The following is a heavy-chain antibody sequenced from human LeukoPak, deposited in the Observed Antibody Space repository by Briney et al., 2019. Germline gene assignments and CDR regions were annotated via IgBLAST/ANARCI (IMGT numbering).Heavy chain of an antibody. CDR2: INPNSGGT. CDR3: ARLYDDSDY. V-gene: IGHV1-2*02. D-gene: IGHD3-22*01. J-gene: IGHJ4*02. Sequence: ASVKVSCKASGYTFTSYDINWVRQATGQGLEWMGWINPNSGGTNYAQKFQGRVTMTRDTSISTAYMELSRLRSDDTAVYYCARLYDDSDYWGQGTLVTVSS. CDR1: GYTFTSYD.